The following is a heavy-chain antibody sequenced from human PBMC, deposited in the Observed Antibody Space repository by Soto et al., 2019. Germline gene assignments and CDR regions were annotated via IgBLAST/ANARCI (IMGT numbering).Heavy chain of an antibody. Sequence: GGSLRLSCAASGFTFSSYAMHWVRQAPGKGLEWVAVISYDGSNKYYADSVKGRFTISRDNSKNTLYLQMNSLRAEDTAVYYCARDFGSSGRSHNWFDPWGQGTLVTVSS. D-gene: IGHD6-19*01. CDR3: ARDFGSSGRSHNWFDP. CDR2: ISYDGSNK. CDR1: GFTFSSYA. J-gene: IGHJ5*02. V-gene: IGHV3-30-3*01.